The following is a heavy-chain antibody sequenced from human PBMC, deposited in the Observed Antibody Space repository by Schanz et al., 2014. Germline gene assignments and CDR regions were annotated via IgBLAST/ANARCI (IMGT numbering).Heavy chain of an antibody. CDR3: ARIGGSVFDY. Sequence: QVRLVESGGGVVQPGRSLRLSCAASGFTLSSYGMHWVRQAPGKGLEWVAFINSDGTKRFYADSVKSRFTISRDNSRNTLYLQRNSLRAEDTAVYYCARIGGSVFDYWGQGTLVTVSS. CDR1: GFTLSSYG. D-gene: IGHD3-10*01. J-gene: IGHJ4*02. CDR2: INSDGTKR. V-gene: IGHV3-33*08.